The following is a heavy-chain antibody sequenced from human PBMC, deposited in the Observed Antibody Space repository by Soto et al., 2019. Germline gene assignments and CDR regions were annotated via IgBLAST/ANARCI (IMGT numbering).Heavy chain of an antibody. CDR2: ISAYNGNR. CDR3: ARADMSLGWFDP. Sequence: QVQLVQSGAEVKKPGASVKVSCKASGYTCTSYGISWVRQAPGQGLEWMGWISAYNGNRNYAQKLQGRVTMTTDTSTSTDYMELRSLISYDTAVYYCARADMSLGWFDPCGQGTLVTVSS. J-gene: IGHJ5*02. CDR1: GYTCTSYG. D-gene: IGHD2-15*01. V-gene: IGHV1-18*01.